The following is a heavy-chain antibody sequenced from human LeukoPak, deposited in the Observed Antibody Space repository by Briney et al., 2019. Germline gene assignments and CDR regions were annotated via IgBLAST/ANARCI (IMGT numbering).Heavy chain of an antibody. D-gene: IGHD3-3*01. CDR1: GYSISSGYY. Sequence: PSETLSLTCTVSGYSISSGYYWGWIRQPPGKGLEWIGSIYHSGSTYYNPSLKSRVTISVDTSKNQFSLKLSSVTAADTAVYYCARGALRFSRTYWFDPWGQGTLVTVSS. CDR3: ARGALRFSRTYWFDP. V-gene: IGHV4-38-2*02. J-gene: IGHJ5*02. CDR2: IYHSGST.